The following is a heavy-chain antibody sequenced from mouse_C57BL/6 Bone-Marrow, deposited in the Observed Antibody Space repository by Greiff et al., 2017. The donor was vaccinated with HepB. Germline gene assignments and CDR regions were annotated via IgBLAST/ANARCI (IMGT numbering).Heavy chain of an antibody. Sequence: VQLVESGPGLVQPSQSLSITCTVSGFSLTSYGVHWVRQSPGKGLEWLGVIWSGGSTDYNAAFISRLSISKDNSKSQVFFKMNSLQADDTAIYYCARRGFTTVVAPYAMDYWGQGTSVTVSS. D-gene: IGHD1-1*01. CDR1: GFSLTSYG. CDR3: ARRGFTTVVAPYAMDY. V-gene: IGHV2-2*01. J-gene: IGHJ4*01. CDR2: IWSGGST.